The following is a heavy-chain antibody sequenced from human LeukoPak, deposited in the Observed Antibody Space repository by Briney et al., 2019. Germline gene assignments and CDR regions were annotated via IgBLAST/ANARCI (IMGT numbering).Heavy chain of an antibody. CDR2: IDDSGST. CDR1: GDSITRKY. V-gene: IGHV4-59*07. Sequence: SDTLSLTCTVFGDSITRKYWSWIRQPPGERLEWIGFIDDSGSTTYNPSLQGRVTISSDTSKNQFSLKLYSVTAADTAVYYCARNGDGYNLTYWYLDLWGRGTLVTVSS. J-gene: IGHJ2*01. CDR3: ARNGDGYNLTYWYLDL. D-gene: IGHD5-24*01.